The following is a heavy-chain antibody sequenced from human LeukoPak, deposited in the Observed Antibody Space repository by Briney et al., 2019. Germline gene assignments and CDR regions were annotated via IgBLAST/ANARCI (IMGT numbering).Heavy chain of an antibody. D-gene: IGHD6-19*01. CDR3: AKDSSGWYHSIPDY. J-gene: IGHJ4*02. V-gene: IGHV3-23*01. CDR2: ISGSGGST. Sequence: GGSLRLSCAASGFTFSSYAMSWVRQAPGKGLEWVSAISGSGGSTYYADSVKGRFTISRDNSKNTLYLQMNSLRAEDTAVYYCAKDSSGWYHSIPDYWGQGTLVSVSS. CDR1: GFTFSSYA.